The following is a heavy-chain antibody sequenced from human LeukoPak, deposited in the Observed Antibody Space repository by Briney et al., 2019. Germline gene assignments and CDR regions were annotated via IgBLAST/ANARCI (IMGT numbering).Heavy chain of an antibody. CDR2: INHSGST. CDR1: GGSFSGYY. V-gene: IGHV4-34*01. J-gene: IGHJ4*02. Sequence: KPSETLSLTCAVYGGSFSGYYSSWIRQPPGKGLEWIGEINHSGSTNYNPSLKSRVTISVDTSKNQFSLKLSSVTAADTAVYYCARVGFYYYGSGSHFDYWGQGTLVTVSS. CDR3: ARVGFYYYGSGSHFDY. D-gene: IGHD3-10*01.